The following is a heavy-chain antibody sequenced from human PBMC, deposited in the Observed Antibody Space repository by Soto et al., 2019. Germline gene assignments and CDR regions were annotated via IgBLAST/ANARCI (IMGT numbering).Heavy chain of an antibody. CDR1: GGTFSSYA. J-gene: IGHJ6*02. D-gene: IGHD1-26*01. Sequence: QVQLVQSGAEVKKPGSSVKVSCKASGGTFSSYAISWVRQAPGQGLEWMGGIIPIFGTANYAQKFQGRVTINADEATSTAYMELSSLRSEDTAVYYCARAPGVVGATHDYYGMDVWGQGTTVTVSS. CDR2: IIPIFGTA. CDR3: ARAPGVVGATHDYYGMDV. V-gene: IGHV1-69*12.